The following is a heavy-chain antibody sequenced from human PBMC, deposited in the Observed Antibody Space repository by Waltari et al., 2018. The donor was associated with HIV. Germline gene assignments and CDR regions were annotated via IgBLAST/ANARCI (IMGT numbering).Heavy chain of an antibody. CDR3: ARLRWYSSSSIGMDV. Sequence: QVQLQESGPGLVKPSQTLSLTCTVSGGSISSGGYYWSWSRQPPGKGLEGIGYIYYSGSTYYNPSLKSRVTISVDTSKNQFSLKLSSVTAADAAVYYCARLRWYSSSSIGMDVWGQGTTVTVSS. J-gene: IGHJ6*02. CDR1: GGSISSGGYY. CDR2: IYYSGST. V-gene: IGHV4-31*03. D-gene: IGHD6-6*01.